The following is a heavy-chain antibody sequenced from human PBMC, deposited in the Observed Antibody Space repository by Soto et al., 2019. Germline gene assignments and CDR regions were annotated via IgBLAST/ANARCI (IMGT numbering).Heavy chain of an antibody. D-gene: IGHD4-17*01. V-gene: IGHV4-59*08. Sequence: SETLSLTCTVSGGSISSYYWSWIRQPPGKGLEWIGYIYYSGSTNYNPSLKSRVTISVDTSKNQFSLKLSSVTAADTAVYYCARHQPTYGDYTIDYWGQGTLVTVSS. CDR1: GGSISSYY. J-gene: IGHJ4*02. CDR3: ARHQPTYGDYTIDY. CDR2: IYYSGST.